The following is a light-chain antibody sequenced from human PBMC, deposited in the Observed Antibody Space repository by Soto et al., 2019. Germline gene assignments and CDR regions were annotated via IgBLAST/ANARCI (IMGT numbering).Light chain of an antibody. V-gene: IGLV1-51*01. Sequence: QSVLTQPPSVSAAPGQKVTISCSGGSSNSGDNYVSWYQQLPGTAPKLLIYDNNKRPSGIPDRCSGSKAGTSATLGSTGLQTGDEAEYYGGTWDSSRSVALLGGGTKLTVL. CDR1: SSNSGDNY. J-gene: IGLJ2*01. CDR3: GTWDSSRSVAL. CDR2: DNN.